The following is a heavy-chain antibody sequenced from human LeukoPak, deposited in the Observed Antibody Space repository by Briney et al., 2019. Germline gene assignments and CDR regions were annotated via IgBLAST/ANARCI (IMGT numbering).Heavy chain of an antibody. D-gene: IGHD2-15*01. J-gene: IGHJ4*02. CDR3: ARGVSIVVVVAATPYFDY. CDR1: GGSFSVYY. CDR2: INHSGST. Sequence: SETLSLTCAVYGGSFSVYYWSWIRQPPGKGLEWIGEINHSGSTNYNPSLKSRVTISVDTSKNQFSLKLSSVTAAGTAVYYCARGVSIVVVVAATPYFDYWGQGTLVTVSS. V-gene: IGHV4-34*01.